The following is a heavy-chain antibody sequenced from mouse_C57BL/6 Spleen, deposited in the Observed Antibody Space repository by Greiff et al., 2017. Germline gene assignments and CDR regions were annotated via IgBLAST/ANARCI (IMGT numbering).Heavy chain of an antibody. Sequence: QVQLQQSGAELVRPGTSVKVSCKASGYAFTNYLIEWVKQRPGQGLEWIGVINPGSGGTNYNEKFKGKATLTADKSSSTAYMQLSSLTSEDSAVYFCAYDYDEAMDYWGQGTSVTVSS. J-gene: IGHJ4*01. CDR2: INPGSGGT. V-gene: IGHV1-54*01. D-gene: IGHD2-4*01. CDR1: GYAFTNYL. CDR3: AYDYDEAMDY.